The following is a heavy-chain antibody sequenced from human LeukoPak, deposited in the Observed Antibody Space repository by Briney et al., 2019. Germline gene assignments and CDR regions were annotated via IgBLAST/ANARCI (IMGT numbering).Heavy chain of an antibody. CDR3: AMWSYYSDLTDY. CDR1: GGSIRNYY. Sequence: PSETLSLTCTVSGGSIRNYYWSWIRQPPGKGLEWIGYIYYSGSTNYNPSLKSRVTISVDTSKNQFSLKLSSVTAADTAVYYCAMWSYYSDLTDYWGQGTLVTVSS. V-gene: IGHV4-59*12. J-gene: IGHJ4*02. CDR2: IYYSGST. D-gene: IGHD3-10*01.